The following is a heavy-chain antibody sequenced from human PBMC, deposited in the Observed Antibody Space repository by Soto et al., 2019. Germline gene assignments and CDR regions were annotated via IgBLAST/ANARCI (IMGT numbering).Heavy chain of an antibody. CDR2: IIPIFGTA. Sequence: QVQLVQSGAEVKKPGSSVKVSCKASGGTFSSYAISWVRQAPGQGLEWLGGIIPIFGTANYAQKVQVRVRITADESTRTASMELSSLRSEDTAVYYCARVYSFEYSSAGPFDYWGQGTLVTVSS. CDR1: GGTFSSYA. CDR3: ARVYSFEYSSAGPFDY. J-gene: IGHJ4*02. D-gene: IGHD6-6*01. V-gene: IGHV1-69*12.